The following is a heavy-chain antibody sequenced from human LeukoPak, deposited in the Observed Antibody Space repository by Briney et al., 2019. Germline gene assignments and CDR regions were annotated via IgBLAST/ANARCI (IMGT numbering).Heavy chain of an antibody. CDR1: GYTFTSYG. Sequence: ASVKVSCKASGYTFTSYGINWVRQAPGQGLEWMGWISGYNGNTNYAQKLQGRVTMTTDPSTTTAYMELSSLRSEDTAVYYCARGGKYSSSFRWFDPWGQGTLVTVSS. CDR2: ISGYNGNT. D-gene: IGHD6-13*01. J-gene: IGHJ5*02. V-gene: IGHV1-18*01. CDR3: ARGGKYSSSFRWFDP.